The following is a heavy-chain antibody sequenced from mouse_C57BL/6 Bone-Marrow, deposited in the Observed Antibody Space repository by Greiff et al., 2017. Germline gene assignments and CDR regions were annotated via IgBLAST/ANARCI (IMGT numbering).Heavy chain of an antibody. V-gene: IGHV3-6*01. D-gene: IGHD2-4*01. CDR3: ARANYDYSYYAMDY. Sequence: EVQLVESGPGLVKPSQSLSLTCSVTGYSITSGYYWNWIRQFPGNKLEWMGYISYDGSNNYNPSLKNRISITRDTSKNQFFLKLNSVTTEDTATYYCARANYDYSYYAMDYWGQGTSVTVSS. J-gene: IGHJ4*01. CDR2: ISYDGSN. CDR1: GYSITSGYY.